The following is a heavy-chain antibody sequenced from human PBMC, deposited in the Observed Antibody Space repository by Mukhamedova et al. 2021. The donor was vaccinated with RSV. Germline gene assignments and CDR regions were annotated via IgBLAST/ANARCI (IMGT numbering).Heavy chain of an antibody. CDR3: ARDGYSYGPYYYYGIDV. D-gene: IGHD5-18*01. J-gene: IGHJ6*02. V-gene: IGHV1-18*01. CDR2: ISAYNGNT. Sequence: GWISAYNGNTNYAQKLQGRVTMTTDTSTSTAYMELRSLRSDDTAVYYCARDGYSYGPYYYYGIDVWGQGTTVTVSS.